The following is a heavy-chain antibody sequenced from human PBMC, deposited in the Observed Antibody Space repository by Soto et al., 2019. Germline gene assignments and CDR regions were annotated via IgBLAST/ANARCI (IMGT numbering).Heavy chain of an antibody. D-gene: IGHD1-26*01. CDR1: GFSLMTNGVG. V-gene: IGHV2-5*02. CDR2: IYRDDDK. J-gene: IGHJ4*02. Sequence: QITLKESGPTLVKLTETLTLTCTVSGFSLMTNGVGVGWFRQPPGKSLEWLAHIYRDDDKRYRPSLKSRVTITKDTTKNQVVLTMTNMDPVDPATYYCAHTVARRACWEPFNYWGQGTLATVSS. CDR3: AHTVARRACWEPFNY.